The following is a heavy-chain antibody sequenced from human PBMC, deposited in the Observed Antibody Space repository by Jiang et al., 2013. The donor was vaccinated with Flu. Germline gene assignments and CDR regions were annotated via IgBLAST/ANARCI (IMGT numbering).Heavy chain of an antibody. Sequence: TQTLTLTCTFSGFSLTTSGMCVSWIRQPPGKALEWLALIDWDDDKYYSTSLKTRLTISKDTSKNQVVLTVTNMDPVDTATYYCARMRYFYDSTGPKRIFDYWGQGTLITVSS. CDR3: ARMRYFYDSTGPKRIFDY. CDR1: GFSLTTSGMC. D-gene: IGHD3-22*01. CDR2: IDWDDDK. V-gene: IGHV2-70*01. J-gene: IGHJ4*02.